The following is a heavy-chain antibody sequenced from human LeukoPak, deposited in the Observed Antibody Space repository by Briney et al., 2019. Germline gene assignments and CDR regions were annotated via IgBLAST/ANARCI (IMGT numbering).Heavy chain of an antibody. D-gene: IGHD6-19*01. CDR2: TSWNSGSI. V-gene: IGHV3-9*01. CDR1: GFTFDDYA. Sequence: PGRSLRLSCAASGFTFDDYAMHWVRQAPGKGLEWVSGTSWNSGSIGYADSVKGRFTISRDNAKNSLYLQMNSLRAEDTALYYCAKITEYSSGWFDYWGQGTLVTVSS. CDR3: AKITEYSSGWFDY. J-gene: IGHJ4*02.